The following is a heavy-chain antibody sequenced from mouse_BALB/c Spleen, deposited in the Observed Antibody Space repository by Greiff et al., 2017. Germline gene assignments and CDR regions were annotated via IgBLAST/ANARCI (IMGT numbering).Heavy chain of an antibody. CDR1: GFSLTSYG. D-gene: IGHD2-10*02. CDR3: ARGKYGNYEFAY. V-gene: IGHV2-4-1*01. J-gene: IGHJ3*01. Sequence: QVQLQQSGPGLVQPSQSLSITCTVSGFSLTSYGVHWVRQSPGKGLEWLGVIWGDGSTDYNSALKSRLSISKDNSKSQVFLKMNSLQTDDTARYYCARGKYGNYEFAYWGQGTLVTVSA. CDR2: IWGDGST.